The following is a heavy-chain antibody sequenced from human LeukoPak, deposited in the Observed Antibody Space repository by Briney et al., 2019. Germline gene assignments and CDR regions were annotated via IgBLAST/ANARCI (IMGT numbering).Heavy chain of an antibody. D-gene: IGHD6-13*01. CDR1: GGSISSGGYY. J-gene: IGHJ4*02. CDR3: ASRYSSSWTFDY. V-gene: IGHV4-30-2*01. Sequence: PSETLSLTCTVSGGSISSGGYYWSWIRQPPGKGLEWIGYIYHSGSTYYNPSLKSRVTISVDRSKNQFSLKLSSVTAADTAVYYCASRYSSSWTFDYWGQGTLVTVSS. CDR2: IYHSGST.